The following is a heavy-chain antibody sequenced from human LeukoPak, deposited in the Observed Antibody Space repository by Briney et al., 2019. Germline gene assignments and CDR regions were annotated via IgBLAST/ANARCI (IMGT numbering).Heavy chain of an antibody. Sequence: SETLSLTCTVPGGSISSYYWSWIRQPAGKGLEWIGRIYTSGSTNYNPSLKSRVTMSVDTSKNQFSLKLSSVTAADTAVYYCARDLSVRGFYYMDVWGKGTTVAVSS. J-gene: IGHJ6*03. V-gene: IGHV4-4*07. CDR1: GGSISSYY. CDR2: IYTSGST. D-gene: IGHD3-10*01. CDR3: ARDLSVRGFYYMDV.